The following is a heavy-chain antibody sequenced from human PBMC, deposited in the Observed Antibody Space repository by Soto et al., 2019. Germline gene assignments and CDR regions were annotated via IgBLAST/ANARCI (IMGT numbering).Heavy chain of an antibody. CDR2: IYYSGST. J-gene: IGHJ5*02. CDR3: ARGIQLCNWFDP. Sequence: PSETLPLTCTVSGGSSSSGDYCLSWIRQPPGKGLEWIGYIYYSGSTYYNPSLKSRVAISVDTSKNQFSLKLSSVTAADTAVYYCARGIQLCNWFDPWGQGTLVTVSS. D-gene: IGHD5-18*01. CDR1: GGSSSSGDYC. V-gene: IGHV4-30-4*01.